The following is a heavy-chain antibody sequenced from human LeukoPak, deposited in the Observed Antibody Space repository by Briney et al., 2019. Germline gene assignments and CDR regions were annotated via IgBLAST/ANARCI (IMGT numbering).Heavy chain of an antibody. CDR2: ISSSSSYI. J-gene: IGHJ4*02. CDR3: GKDTSLHSSSGYGEGQYYFDY. D-gene: IGHD6-13*01. Sequence: PGGYLILSCAASGFTFSSYSMNWVRQAPGHGLEWVSSISSSSSYIYYAVSVKGRFTISRDNAKNSLYLQMNRLRAEDTAGYYCGKDTSLHSSSGYGEGQYYFDYWGQGTLVTVSS. V-gene: IGHV3-21*01. CDR1: GFTFSSYS.